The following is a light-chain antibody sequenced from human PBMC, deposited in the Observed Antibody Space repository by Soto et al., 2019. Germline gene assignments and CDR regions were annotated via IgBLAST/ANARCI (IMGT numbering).Light chain of an antibody. CDR3: QTWGTGIRV. CDR1: SWHSSYA. V-gene: IGLV4-69*02. CDR2: LNSDGSY. J-gene: IGLJ2*01. Sequence: QPVLSQSPSASASLGASVKLTCTLSSWHSSYAIAWHQQQPEKGPRYLMNLNSDGSYSKGDGIPDRFSGSSSGAERYLTISSLQSEDEADYYCQTWGTGIRVFGAGTKLTVL.